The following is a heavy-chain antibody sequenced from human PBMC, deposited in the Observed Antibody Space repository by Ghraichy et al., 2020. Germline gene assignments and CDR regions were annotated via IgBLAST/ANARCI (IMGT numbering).Heavy chain of an antibody. D-gene: IGHD4-23*01. J-gene: IGHJ4*02. CDR2: IYWDDDK. Sequence: SGPTLVKPTQTLTLTCTFSGFSLSTSGVGVGWIRQPPGKALEWLALIYWDDDKRYSPSLKSRLTTTKDTSKNQVVLTMTNMDPVDTATYYCARMTTVVTPFDYWGQGTLVTVSS. CDR3: ARMTTVVTPFDY. CDR1: GFSLSTSGVG. V-gene: IGHV2-5*02.